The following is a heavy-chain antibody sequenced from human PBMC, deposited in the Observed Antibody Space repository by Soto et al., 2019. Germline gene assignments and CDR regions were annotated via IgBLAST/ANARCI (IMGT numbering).Heavy chain of an antibody. J-gene: IGHJ6*03. V-gene: IGHV4-59*08. CDR3: ARLDSSFEYYYYYYYMDV. CDR2: IYYSGST. CDR1: GGSISSYY. Sequence: SETLSLTCTVSGGSISSYYWSWIRQPPGKGLEWIGYIYYSGSTNYNPSLKSRVTISVDTSKNQFSLKLSSVTAADTAVYYCARLDSSFEYYYYYYYMDVWGKGTTVTVSS. D-gene: IGHD6-13*01.